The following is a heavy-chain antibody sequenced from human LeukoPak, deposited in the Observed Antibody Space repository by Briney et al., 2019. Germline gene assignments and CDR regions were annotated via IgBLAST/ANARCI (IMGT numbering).Heavy chain of an antibody. Sequence: GGSLRLSCAASGFTVSSNYMSWVRQAPGKGLEWVSSISSSSSYIYYADSVKGRFTISRDNAKNSLYLQMNSLRAEDTAVYYCARAGRGSNYPFDYGGQGPLVPVPS. CDR3: ARAGRGSNYPFDY. CDR2: ISSSSSYI. CDR1: GFTVSSNY. J-gene: IGHJ4*02. V-gene: IGHV3-21*01. D-gene: IGHD1-26*01.